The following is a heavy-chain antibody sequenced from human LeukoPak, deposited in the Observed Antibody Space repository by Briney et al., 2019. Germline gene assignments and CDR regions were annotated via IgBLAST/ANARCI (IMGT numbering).Heavy chain of an antibody. CDR1: GYTFTSYY. D-gene: IGHD4-17*01. J-gene: IGHJ4*02. Sequence: EASVKVSCKASGYTFTSYYMHWVRQAPGQGLEWMGIINPSGGSTSYAQKFQGRVTMTRDTSTSTVYMELSSLRSEDTAVYYCARDKSPDDYGDYFFDYWGQGTLVTVSS. V-gene: IGHV1-46*01. CDR2: INPSGGST. CDR3: ARDKSPDDYGDYFFDY.